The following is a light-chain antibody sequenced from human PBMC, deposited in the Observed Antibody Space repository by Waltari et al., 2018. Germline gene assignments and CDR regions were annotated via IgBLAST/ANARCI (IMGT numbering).Light chain of an antibody. CDR1: QSVSDY. CDR3: QHRSTWRHT. J-gene: IGKJ4*01. CDR2: DAS. V-gene: IGKV3-11*01. Sequence: EVVLTQSTATLSLSPGERATLSCRASQSVSDYLVGYQQKPGQAPRLLIYDASKRATGIPPRFSGSGSGTDFTLTISSLEPEDIAVYYCQHRSTWRHTFGGGTKVEIK.